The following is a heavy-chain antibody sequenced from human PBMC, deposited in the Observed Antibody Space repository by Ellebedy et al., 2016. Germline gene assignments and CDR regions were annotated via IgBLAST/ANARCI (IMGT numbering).Heavy chain of an antibody. V-gene: IGHV1-2*02. CDR3: ASAITYYDFWSGYYDNWFDP. CDR1: GYTFTGYY. J-gene: IGHJ5*02. D-gene: IGHD3-3*01. Sequence: ASVKVSXXASGYTFTGYYMHWVRQAPGQGLEWMGWINPNSGGTNYAQKFQGRVTMTRNTSISTAYMELSSLRSEDTAVYYCASAITYYDFWSGYYDNWFDPWGQGTLVTVSS. CDR2: INPNSGGT.